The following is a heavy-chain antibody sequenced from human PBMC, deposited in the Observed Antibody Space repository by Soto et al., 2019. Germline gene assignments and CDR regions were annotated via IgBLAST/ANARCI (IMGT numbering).Heavy chain of an antibody. Sequence: GGSLRLSCAASGFTLSSYSMNWVRQAPGKGLEWVSYISGSSRTISYADSVKGRFTISRDNAKNSLYVQMNSLRDEDTAVYYCARGTEAFDYWGQGTLVTVSS. CDR3: ARGTEAFDY. D-gene: IGHD4-17*01. V-gene: IGHV3-48*02. CDR1: GFTLSSYS. J-gene: IGHJ4*02. CDR2: ISGSSRTI.